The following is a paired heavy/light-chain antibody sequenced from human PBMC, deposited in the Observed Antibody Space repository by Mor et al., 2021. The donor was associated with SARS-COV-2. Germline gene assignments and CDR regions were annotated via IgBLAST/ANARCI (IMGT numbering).Light chain of an antibody. CDR1: QSVSSF. V-gene: IGKV3-11*01. CDR3: QQRSNWPLT. CDR2: DVS. J-gene: IGKJ4*01. Sequence: EIVLTQSPATLSLSPGERATLSCRASQSVSSFLAWYQQKPGQVPRLLIYDVSNRATGVPARFSGSGYGTDFTLTISSLEPEDFAVYYCQQRSNWPLTFGGGTKVEI.
Heavy chain of an antibody. V-gene: IGHV3-13*04. D-gene: IGHD2-15*01. CDR2: IGPTGDT. CDR3: ARDRCNSGRCYSDY. J-gene: IGHJ4*02. CDR1: GFTFSTYD. Sequence: EVHLGESGGDLVQPGGSLRLSCAASGFTFSTYDFHWVRQATGKGLEWVSAIGPTGDTYYADSVKGRFTISRENAKNSLYLQMNSLTAGDTAVYFCARDRCNSGRCYSDYWGQGTLVTVSS.